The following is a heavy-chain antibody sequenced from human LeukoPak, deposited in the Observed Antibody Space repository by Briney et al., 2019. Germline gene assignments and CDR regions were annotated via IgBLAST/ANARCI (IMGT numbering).Heavy chain of an antibody. J-gene: IGHJ4*02. Sequence: GESLKISCKASGYSFKHYWIAWVRQMPEKGLEFMGVIWPGDSQTRYSPSFQGQVTISADKSISTAYLQWSSVKASDTAIYYCARRLTATSDFDYWGQGTLVTVSS. CDR1: GYSFKHYW. V-gene: IGHV5-51*01. D-gene: IGHD4-17*01. CDR2: IWPGDSQT. CDR3: ARRLTATSDFDY.